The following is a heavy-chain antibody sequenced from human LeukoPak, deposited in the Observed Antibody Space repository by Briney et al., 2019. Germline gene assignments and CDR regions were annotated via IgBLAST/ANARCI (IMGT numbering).Heavy chain of an antibody. D-gene: IGHD2-2*01. CDR2: IYTSGNT. Sequence: PSETLSLTCTVSGGSINSDSYYWSWVRQPAGKGLECIGRIYTSGNTRYNPSLSSRVTISIDMSKNQLSLKLSSVTAADTAVYYCARDLPSCYTKHCAFYIWGQGTMVTVSS. J-gene: IGHJ3*02. CDR1: GGSINSDSYY. CDR3: ARDLPSCYTKHCAFYI. V-gene: IGHV4-61*02.